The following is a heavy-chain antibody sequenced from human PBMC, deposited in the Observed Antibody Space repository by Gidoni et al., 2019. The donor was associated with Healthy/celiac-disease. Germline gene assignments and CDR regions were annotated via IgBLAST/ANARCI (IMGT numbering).Heavy chain of an antibody. Sequence: QLQLQESGPGLVKPSETLSLTCTVSGGSISISSYYWGWIRQPPGKGLEWIGSIYYSGSTYYNPSLKSRVTISVDTSKNQFSLKLSSVTAADTAVYYCARLYSSSWSDYWGQGTLVTVSS. CDR2: IYYSGST. J-gene: IGHJ4*02. CDR3: ARLYSSSWSDY. V-gene: IGHV4-39*01. CDR1: GGSISISSYY. D-gene: IGHD6-13*01.